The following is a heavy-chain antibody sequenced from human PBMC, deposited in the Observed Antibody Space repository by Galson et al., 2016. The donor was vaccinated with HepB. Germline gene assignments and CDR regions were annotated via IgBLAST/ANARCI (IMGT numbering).Heavy chain of an antibody. CDR1: GFSITTRGMR. D-gene: IGHD3-22*01. Sequence: PALVKPTQTLILACSLSGFSITTRGMRVSWIRQPPGKALEWLARIDWDDDKFYSPHLETRLTISKDTSKNQVVLTMTNMDPADTGTYYCTRILDKSSGSSRRDAFEIWGHGTLVTVSS. J-gene: IGHJ3*02. V-gene: IGHV2-70*04. CDR3: TRILDKSSGSSRRDAFEI. CDR2: IDWDDDK.